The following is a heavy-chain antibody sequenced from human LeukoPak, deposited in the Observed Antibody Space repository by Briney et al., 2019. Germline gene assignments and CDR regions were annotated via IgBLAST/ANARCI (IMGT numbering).Heavy chain of an antibody. Sequence: ETLSLTCAVYGGSFSGYYWSWIRQPPGKGLEWVSAISGSGGSTYYADSVKGRFTISRDNSKNILYLQMNSLRAEDTAVYSCAKGLTSSYYPPDAFDIWGQGTMVTVS. D-gene: IGHD3-22*01. J-gene: IGHJ3*02. CDR1: GGSFSGYY. V-gene: IGHV3-23*01. CDR2: ISGSGGST. CDR3: AKGLTSSYYPPDAFDI.